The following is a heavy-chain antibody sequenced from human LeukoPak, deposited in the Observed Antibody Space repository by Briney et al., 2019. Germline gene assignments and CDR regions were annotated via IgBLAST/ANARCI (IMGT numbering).Heavy chain of an antibody. CDR2: INPNSGGT. V-gene: IGHV1-2*02. J-gene: IGHJ5*02. D-gene: IGHD6-13*01. CDR1: GYTFTGYY. Sequence: VASVKVSCKASGYTFTGYYMHWVRQAPGQGLEWMGWINPNSGGTNYAQKFQGRVTMTRDTSISTAYMELSRLRSDDTAVYYCARAGEIAAAGTLYNWVDLWGQGTLVTVSS. CDR3: ARAGEIAAAGTLYNWVDL.